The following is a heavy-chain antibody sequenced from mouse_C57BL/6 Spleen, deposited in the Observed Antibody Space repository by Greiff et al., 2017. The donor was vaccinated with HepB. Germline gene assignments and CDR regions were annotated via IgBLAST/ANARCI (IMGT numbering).Heavy chain of an antibody. CDR3: ATLYYYGSRAPY. D-gene: IGHD1-1*01. V-gene: IGHV1-74*01. CDR2: IHPSDSDT. Sequence: QVQLQQPGAELVKPGASVKVSCKASGYTFTSYWMHWVKQRPGQGLEWIGSIHPSDSDTNYNQKFKGKATLTVDKSSSTAYMQLSSRTSEDSAVYYCATLYYYGSRAPYWGQGTLVTVSA. CDR1: GYTFTSYW. J-gene: IGHJ3*01.